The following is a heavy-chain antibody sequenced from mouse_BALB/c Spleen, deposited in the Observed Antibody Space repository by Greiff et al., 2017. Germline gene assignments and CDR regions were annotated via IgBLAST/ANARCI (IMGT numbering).Heavy chain of an antibody. CDR2: IDPFNGGT. CDR3: AREDWDSWFAY. D-gene: IGHD4-1*01. Sequence: EVQLQQSGPDLVKPGASVKISCTASGYSFTSYYMHWVKQSHGKSLEWIGYIDPFNGGTNYNQKFKGKATLTVDKSSNTAYMHLSSLTSEDSAVYYCAREDWDSWFAYWGQGTLVTVSA. V-gene: IGHV1S135*01. CDR1: GYSFTSYY. J-gene: IGHJ3*01.